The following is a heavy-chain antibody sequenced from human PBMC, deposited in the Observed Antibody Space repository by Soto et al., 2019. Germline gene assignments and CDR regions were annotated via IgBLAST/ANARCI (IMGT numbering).Heavy chain of an antibody. CDR1: GGTFSSYA. D-gene: IGHD2-21*02. CDR3: AREGNCGGDCGGAFDI. Sequence: QVQLVQSGAEVKKPGSSVKVSCKASGGTFSSYAISWVRQAPGQGLEWMGGIIPIFGTANYAQKFQGRVTITXXEXTXXAYMELSSLRSEDTAVYYCAREGNCGGDCGGAFDIWGQGTMVTVSS. CDR2: IIPIFGTA. V-gene: IGHV1-69*05. J-gene: IGHJ3*02.